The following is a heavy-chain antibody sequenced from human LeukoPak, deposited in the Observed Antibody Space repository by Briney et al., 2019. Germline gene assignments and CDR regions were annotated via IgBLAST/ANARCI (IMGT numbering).Heavy chain of an antibody. J-gene: IGHJ4*02. CDR2: IKQDGSEK. D-gene: IGHD3-10*01. CDR1: GFTFSSYW. Sequence: GGSLRLSCAASGFTFSSYWMSWVRQAPGKGLEWVANIKQDGSEKYYVDSVKGRFTISRDNAKNSLYLQMNSLRAEDTAVYYCARVGITMVRGVFHYWGQGTLVTVSS. CDR3: ARVGITMVRGVFHY. V-gene: IGHV3-7*01.